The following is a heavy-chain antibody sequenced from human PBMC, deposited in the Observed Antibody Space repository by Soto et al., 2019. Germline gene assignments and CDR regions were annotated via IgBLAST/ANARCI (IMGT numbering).Heavy chain of an antibody. D-gene: IGHD2-15*01. J-gene: IGHJ5*02. V-gene: IGHV4-31*03. Sequence: PSETLSLTCTVSGGSISSGGYYWSWIGHHPGKGLEWIGYIYYSGSTYYNPSLKSRVTISVDTSKNQFSLKLSSVTAADTAVYYCARQLGYCSGGSCQARADNWFDPWGQGTLVTVSA. CDR2: IYYSGST. CDR3: ARQLGYCSGGSCQARADNWFDP. CDR1: GGSISSGGYY.